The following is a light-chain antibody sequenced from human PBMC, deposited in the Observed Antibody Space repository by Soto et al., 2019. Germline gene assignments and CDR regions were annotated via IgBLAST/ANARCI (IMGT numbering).Light chain of an antibody. Sequence: VVTQSPGTLSLSQGERATLSCRASQTVSSTYLAWYQQKPGQAPRLLIYGASSRATGIPDRFSGSGSGTDFTLTISRLEPEDFAVYYCQQYGSSRHWPFG. J-gene: IGKJ2*01. V-gene: IGKV3-20*01. CDR1: QTVSSTY. CDR3: QQYGSSRHWP. CDR2: GAS.